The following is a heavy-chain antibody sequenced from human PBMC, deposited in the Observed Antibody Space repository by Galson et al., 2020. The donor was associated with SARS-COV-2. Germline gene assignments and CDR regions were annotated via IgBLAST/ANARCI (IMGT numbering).Heavy chain of an antibody. D-gene: IGHD3-22*01. Sequence: GESLKISCAASGFTFSSHAMSWVRQAPGQGLEWVSVISGSGDSTNYADSVKGRFTISRDNSKNTRWLQMNSLRAEDTAIYSCARWTGPMIRGDYYYYMAVWAKGTTVNVSS. V-gene: IGHV3-23*01. CDR3: ARWTGPMIRGDYYYYMAV. J-gene: IGHJ6*03. CDR1: GFTFSSHA. CDR2: ISGSGDST.